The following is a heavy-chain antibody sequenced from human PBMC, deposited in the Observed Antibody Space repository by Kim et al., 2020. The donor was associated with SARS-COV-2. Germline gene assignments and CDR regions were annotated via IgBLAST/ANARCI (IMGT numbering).Heavy chain of an antibody. CDR3: ARDEAWFGENYFDH. J-gene: IGHJ4*02. D-gene: IGHD3-10*01. Sequence: GGSLRLSCAASGFDFSDYIMNWVRQAPGKGLEWIAYIDSSSRIIYYAGSVNGRFTISRDNAKKSLYLEMNSLRDEDTAVYYCARDEAWFGENYFDHWGQGSLVILSS. CDR1: GFDFSDYI. V-gene: IGHV3-48*02. CDR2: IDSSSRII.